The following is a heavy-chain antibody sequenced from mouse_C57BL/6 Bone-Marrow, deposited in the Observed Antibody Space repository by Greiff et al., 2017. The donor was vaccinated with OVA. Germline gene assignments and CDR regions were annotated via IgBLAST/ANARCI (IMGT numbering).Heavy chain of an antibody. CDR3: TRGYSSYYAMDY. CDR2: IDPETGGT. CDR1: GYTFTDYE. V-gene: IGHV1-15*01. J-gene: IGHJ4*01. Sequence: QVQLQQSGAELVRPGASVTLSCKASGYTFTDYEMHWVKQTPVHGLEWIGAIDPETGGTAYNQKFKGKAILTAAKSSSTAYMELRSLTSEDSACYYCTRGYSSYYAMDYWGQGTSVTVSS. D-gene: IGHD2-5*01.